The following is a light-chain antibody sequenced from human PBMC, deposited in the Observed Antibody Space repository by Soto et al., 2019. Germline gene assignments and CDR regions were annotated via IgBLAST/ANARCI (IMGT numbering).Light chain of an antibody. J-gene: IGKJ1*01. V-gene: IGKV3-20*01. CDR1: QSVSSSY. CDR3: QQYGSSPWT. CDR2: GAS. Sequence: EIVLTQSPGTLSLSPGERATLSCRASQSVSSSYLACYQQKPGQAPMLLIYGASSRATGIPDRFSGSGSGTDFTLTISRLETEDFAVYYCQQYGSSPWTFGQGTKVEIK.